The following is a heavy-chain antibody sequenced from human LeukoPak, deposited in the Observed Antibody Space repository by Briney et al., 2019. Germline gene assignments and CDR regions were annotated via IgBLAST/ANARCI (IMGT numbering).Heavy chain of an antibody. J-gene: IGHJ4*02. CDR3: ATSGIVDY. Sequence: PGGSLRLSCAASEFTFSTYEMHWVRQAPGKGLEWISYISPSGNTIYYADSVKGRFTISRDNAKNSLFLQMNSLRAEDTAVYYCATSGIVDYWGQGTLVTVSS. CDR1: EFTFSTYE. CDR2: ISPSGNTI. V-gene: IGHV3-48*03.